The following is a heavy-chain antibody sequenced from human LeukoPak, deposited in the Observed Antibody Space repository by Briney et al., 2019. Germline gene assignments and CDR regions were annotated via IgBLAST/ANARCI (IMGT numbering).Heavy chain of an antibody. CDR1: GYTFTSYY. J-gene: IGHJ4*02. CDR3: ARDSTRYGDYVFDY. V-gene: IGHV1-46*01. Sequence: GASVKVSCKASGYTFTSYYMHWVRQAPGQGLEWMGIIYPSGGSTNYAQKFQGRVTMTRDMSTSTVYMELSSLRSEDTAVYYCARDSTRYGDYVFDYWGQGTLVTVSS. D-gene: IGHD4-17*01. CDR2: IYPSGGST.